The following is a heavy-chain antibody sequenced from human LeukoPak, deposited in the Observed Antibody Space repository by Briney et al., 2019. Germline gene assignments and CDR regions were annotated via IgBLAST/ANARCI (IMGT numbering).Heavy chain of an antibody. CDR1: GFTFSSYA. V-gene: IGHV3-23*01. CDR3: AKCNGIVVVPAARDPMDYYYMDV. D-gene: IGHD2-2*01. Sequence: GGSLRLSCSASGFTFSSYAMSWVRQAPGRGLEWVSASSGSGGSTYYADSVKGRFTISRDNSKNTLYLQMNSLRAEDTAVYYCAKCNGIVVVPAARDPMDYYYMDVWGKGTTVTVSS. CDR2: SSGSGGST. J-gene: IGHJ6*03.